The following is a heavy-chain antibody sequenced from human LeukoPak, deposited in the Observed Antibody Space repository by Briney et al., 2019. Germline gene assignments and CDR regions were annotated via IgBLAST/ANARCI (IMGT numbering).Heavy chain of an antibody. J-gene: IGHJ6*02. D-gene: IGHD6-19*01. CDR3: ARDGAVAGTYYYYGMDV. CDR1: GFTFSSYW. Sequence: GSLRLSCAASGFTFSSYWMSWVRQAPGKGLEWVANIKQDGSEKYYVDSVKGRFTISRDNAKNSLYLQMNSLRAEDTAVYYCARDGAVAGTYYYYGMDVWGQGTTVTVSS. CDR2: IKQDGSEK. V-gene: IGHV3-7*03.